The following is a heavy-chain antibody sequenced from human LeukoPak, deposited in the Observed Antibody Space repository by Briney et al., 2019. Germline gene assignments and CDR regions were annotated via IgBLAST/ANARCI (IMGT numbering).Heavy chain of an antibody. J-gene: IGHJ5*02. CDR3: ARGNSGYYDFWSGYYWWFDP. Sequence: ASVKVSCKASGYTFTSYDINWVRQATGQGLEWMGWMNPNSGNTGYAQKFQGRVTITRNTSISTAYMELSSLRSEDTAVYYCARGNSGYYDFWSGYYWWFDPWGQGTLVTVSS. CDR2: MNPNSGNT. CDR1: GYTFTSYD. V-gene: IGHV1-8*03. D-gene: IGHD3-3*01.